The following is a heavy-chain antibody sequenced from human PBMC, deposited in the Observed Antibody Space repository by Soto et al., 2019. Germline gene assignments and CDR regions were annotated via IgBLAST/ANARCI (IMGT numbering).Heavy chain of an antibody. CDR2: IKTDESEK. CDR3: TRDGYPFALDV. D-gene: IGHD5-12*01. J-gene: IGHJ6*02. Sequence: GGSLRLSCAASGFTFSTYWMSWVRQAPGKGLEWVANIKTDESEKYYVDSVRGRFTTSRDNVRNFFYLQMNSLTGEDTAVYYCTRDGYPFALDVWGLGTSVTVSS. CDR1: GFTFSTYW. V-gene: IGHV3-7*03.